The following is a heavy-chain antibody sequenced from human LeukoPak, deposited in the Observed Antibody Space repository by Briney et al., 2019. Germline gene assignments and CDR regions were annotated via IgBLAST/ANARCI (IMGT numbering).Heavy chain of an antibody. V-gene: IGHV3-43*02. CDR3: AKATRSSGWYHFDY. J-gene: IGHJ4*02. CDR1: GFTFDDYT. CDR2: ISGDGGST. Sequence: GGSLRLSCAASGFTFDDYTMHWVRQAPGKGLEWVSLISGDGGSTYYADSVKGRFTIPRDNSKNSLSLQMNSLRTEDTALYYCAKATRSSGWYHFDYWGQGTLVTVSS. D-gene: IGHD6-19*01.